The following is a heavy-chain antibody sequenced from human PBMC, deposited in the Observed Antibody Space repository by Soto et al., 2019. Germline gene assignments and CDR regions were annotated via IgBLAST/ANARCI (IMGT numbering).Heavy chain of an antibody. J-gene: IGHJ4*02. CDR3: ARGVAAAGTCFDY. CDR1: GFTVSSNY. V-gene: IGHV3-66*01. Sequence: EVQLVESGGGLVQPGGSLRLSCAASGFTVSSNYMSWVRQAPGKGLEWVSVIYSGGSTYYADSVKGRFTISRDNSKNTLYLQMNSLRAEDTAVYYCARGVAAAGTCFDYWGQGTLVTVSS. CDR2: IYSGGST. D-gene: IGHD6-13*01.